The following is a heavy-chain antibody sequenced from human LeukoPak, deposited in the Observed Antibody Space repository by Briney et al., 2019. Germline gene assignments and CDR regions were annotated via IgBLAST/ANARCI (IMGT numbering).Heavy chain of an antibody. Sequence: GASVKVSFKASGYTFTSYYMHWVRQAPGQGLEWMGIINPSGGSTSYAQKFQGRVTMTRDTSTSTVYMELSSLRSEDTAVYYCARGYCSGGSCYSVGWFDPWGQGTLVTVSS. J-gene: IGHJ5*02. D-gene: IGHD2-15*01. CDR1: GYTFTSYY. V-gene: IGHV1-46*01. CDR2: INPSGGST. CDR3: ARGYCSGGSCYSVGWFDP.